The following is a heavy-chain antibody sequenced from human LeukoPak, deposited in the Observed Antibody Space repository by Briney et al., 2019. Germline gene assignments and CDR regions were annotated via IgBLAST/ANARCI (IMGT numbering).Heavy chain of an antibody. CDR2: ITPYNGNT. Sequence: ASVKVSCKASGYTFTNYDITWIRQAPGQGLEWMGYITPYNGNTNYAQKLQGRVTMTTDTSTSTVYMELRSLRSDDTAVYYCAREASSGAYNDYWGQGTLVTVSS. CDR3: AREASSGAYNDY. J-gene: IGHJ4*02. D-gene: IGHD1-26*01. V-gene: IGHV1-18*01. CDR1: GYTFTNYD.